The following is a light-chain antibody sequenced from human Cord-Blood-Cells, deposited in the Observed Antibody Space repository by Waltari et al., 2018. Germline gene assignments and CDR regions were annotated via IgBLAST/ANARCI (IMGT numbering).Light chain of an antibody. CDR2: KAS. J-gene: IGKJ1*01. CDR3: QQYNSYST. V-gene: IGKV1-5*03. CDR1: QSISSW. Sequence: DIQMTQSLSTLSASVGDRVTITCRASQSISSWLAWYQQKPGKAPKLLIYKASSLERGVPSRFSGSGSGTKFTLTISSLQPDDFATYYCQQYNSYSTFGQGTKVEIK.